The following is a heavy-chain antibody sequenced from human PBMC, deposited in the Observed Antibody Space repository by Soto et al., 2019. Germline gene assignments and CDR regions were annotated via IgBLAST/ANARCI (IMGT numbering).Heavy chain of an antibody. CDR3: AHSPWGAAPDY. Sequence: QITLKESGPTLVKPTQTLTLTCALSGFSVSARGVGVGWIRQPPGKALEWLAIIYWNDDKLYRPSLWSRLTIANATSKLQVVLTTTNMDPVDTATYYCAHSPWGAAPDYWGQGTPGTASS. CDR2: IYWNDDK. V-gene: IGHV2-5*01. CDR1: GFSVSARGVG. D-gene: IGHD3-16*01. J-gene: IGHJ4*02.